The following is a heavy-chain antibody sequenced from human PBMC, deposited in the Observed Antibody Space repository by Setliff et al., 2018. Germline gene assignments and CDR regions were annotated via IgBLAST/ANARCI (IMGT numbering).Heavy chain of an antibody. D-gene: IGHD1-26*01. Sequence: PSETLSLTCTVSGGSISSYYWIWIRQPPGKGLEWIGYIYSSGRTNYNPSLKSRVTLSVDTSNNQFSLEVSSVTAADTAVYYCARAPPNRYSGSYEYFYMDVWGKGTTVTVSS. J-gene: IGHJ6*03. V-gene: IGHV4-4*08. CDR2: IYSSGRT. CDR1: GGSISSYY. CDR3: ARAPPNRYSGSYEYFYMDV.